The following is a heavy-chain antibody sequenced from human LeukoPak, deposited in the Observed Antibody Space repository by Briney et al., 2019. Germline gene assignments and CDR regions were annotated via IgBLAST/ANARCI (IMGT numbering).Heavy chain of an antibody. D-gene: IGHD6-13*01. CDR3: ARHYSRSRQLVTFDP. Sequence: GASVKVSCKAPGGTFSSYAISWVRQAPGQGLEWMGGIIPIFGTANYAQKFQGRVTITTDESTSTAYMELSSLRSEDTAVYYCARHYSRSRQLVTFDPWGQGTLVTVSS. CDR1: GGTFSSYA. CDR2: IIPIFGTA. J-gene: IGHJ5*02. V-gene: IGHV1-69*05.